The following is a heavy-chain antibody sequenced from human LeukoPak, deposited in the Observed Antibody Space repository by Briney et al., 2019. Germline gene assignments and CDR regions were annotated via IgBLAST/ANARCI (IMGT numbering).Heavy chain of an antibody. CDR1: GFTFSSYA. Sequence: GGSLRLSCAASGFTFSSYAMSWVRQAPGKGLEWVLTISGSGGSTYHADSVKGRFTISRDNSKNTLYLQMDSLRVEDTAVYYCAKEPENYYDSSGYYHYWGQGTLVTFSS. CDR2: ISGSGGST. CDR3: AKEPENYYDSSGYYHY. J-gene: IGHJ4*02. D-gene: IGHD3-22*01. V-gene: IGHV3-23*01.